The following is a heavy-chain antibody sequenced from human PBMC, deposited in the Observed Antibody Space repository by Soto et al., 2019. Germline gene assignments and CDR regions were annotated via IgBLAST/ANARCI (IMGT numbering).Heavy chain of an antibody. CDR2: ISWNSGSI. CDR3: AKDMGTGTTLYYYGMDV. J-gene: IGHJ6*02. D-gene: IGHD1-7*01. Sequence: EVQLVESGGGLVQPGRSLRLSCAASGFTFDDYAMHWVRQAPGKGLEWVSGISWNSGSIGYADSVKGRFTISRDNAKSSLYLQMNSLRAEDTALYYCAKDMGTGTTLYYYGMDVWGQGTTVTVSS. V-gene: IGHV3-9*01. CDR1: GFTFDDYA.